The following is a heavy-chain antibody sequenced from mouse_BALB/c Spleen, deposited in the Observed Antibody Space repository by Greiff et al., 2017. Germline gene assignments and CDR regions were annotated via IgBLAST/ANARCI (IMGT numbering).Heavy chain of an antibody. V-gene: IGHV1S22*01. J-gene: IGHJ3*01. D-gene: IGHD2-1*01. Sequence: LQQPGSELVRPGASVKLSCKASGYTFTSYWMHWVKQRPGQGLEWIGNIYPGSGSTNYDEKFKSKATLTVDTSSSTAYMQLSSLTSEDSAIYFCARGDYYGNEPWFAYWGQGTLVTVSA. CDR1: GYTFTSYW. CDR3: ARGDYYGNEPWFAY. CDR2: IYPGSGST.